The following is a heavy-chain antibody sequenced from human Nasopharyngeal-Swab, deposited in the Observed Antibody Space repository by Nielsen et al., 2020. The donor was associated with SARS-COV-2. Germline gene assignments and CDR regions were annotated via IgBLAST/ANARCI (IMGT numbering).Heavy chain of an antibody. D-gene: IGHD4-23*01. Sequence: SETLSLTCTVSGGSVSSGSYYWSWIRQPPGKGLEWIGYIYYSGSTTYNPSLKSRVTISVDTSKNQFSLKLSSVTAADTAVYYCARLYGGNRGGDYWGQGTLVTVSS. V-gene: IGHV4-61*01. J-gene: IGHJ4*02. CDR3: ARLYGGNRGGDY. CDR2: IYYSGST. CDR1: GGSVSSGSYY.